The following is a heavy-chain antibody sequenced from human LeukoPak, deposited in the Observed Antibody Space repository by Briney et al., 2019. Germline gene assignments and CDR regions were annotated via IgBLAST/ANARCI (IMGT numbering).Heavy chain of an antibody. CDR1: GFTFDNYG. CDR2: INWNGGST. D-gene: IGHD3-22*01. V-gene: IGHV3-20*04. Sequence: GGSLRLSCAASGFTFDNYGMSWVRQVPGKGLEWVSGINWNGGSTGYADSVKGRFTISRDNAKNSLYLQMNSLRAEDTAFYYCARGLSQYYDSSGYYSYFDSWGQGTLVTVSS. CDR3: ARGLSQYYDSSGYYSYFDS. J-gene: IGHJ4*02.